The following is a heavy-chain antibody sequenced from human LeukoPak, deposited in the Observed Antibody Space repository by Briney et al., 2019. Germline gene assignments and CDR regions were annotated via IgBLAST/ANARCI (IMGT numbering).Heavy chain of an antibody. Sequence: SVKVSCKASGGTFSSYAISWVRQAPGQGLEWMGRIIPIFGTANYAQKFQGRVTITTDESTSTAYMELSSLRSEDTAVYYCAREVYDSSGYHAVEYFQHWGQGTLATVSS. CDR1: GGTFSSYA. J-gene: IGHJ1*01. CDR2: IIPIFGTA. CDR3: AREVYDSSGYHAVEYFQH. V-gene: IGHV1-69*05. D-gene: IGHD3-22*01.